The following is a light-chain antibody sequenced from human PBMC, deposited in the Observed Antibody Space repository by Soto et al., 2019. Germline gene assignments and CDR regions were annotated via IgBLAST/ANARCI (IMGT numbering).Light chain of an antibody. J-gene: IGLJ1*01. V-gene: IGLV2-11*01. CDR3: CSYAGSYSYV. CDR1: RSDVGNYDY. Sequence: QSALTQPRSVSGSPGQSVTISCTGTRSDVGNYDYVSWHQQYPGKAPKLMIYDVSKRPSGVPDRFSGSKSGNTASLTISGLQTEEEAYYYCCSYAGSYSYVFGTGTKLTVL. CDR2: DVS.